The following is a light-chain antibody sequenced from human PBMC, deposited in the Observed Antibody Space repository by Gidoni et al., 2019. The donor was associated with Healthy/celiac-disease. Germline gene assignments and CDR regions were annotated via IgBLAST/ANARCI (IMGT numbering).Light chain of an antibody. J-gene: IGKJ1*01. V-gene: IGKV3-15*01. Sequence: EIVLTQSPATLSVSPGESATLSCRASQSVSSNLAWYQQKPGQAPRLLIYGASTRPTGIPARLSGSGYGTEFTLTTSSLQSEDLEVYYCQQYNNWPRTCGEGTKVEIK. CDR2: GAS. CDR3: QQYNNWPRT. CDR1: QSVSSN.